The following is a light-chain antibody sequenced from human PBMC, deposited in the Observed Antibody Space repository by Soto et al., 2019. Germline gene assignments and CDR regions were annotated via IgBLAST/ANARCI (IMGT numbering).Light chain of an antibody. CDR1: QSISSTH. J-gene: IGKJ4*01. CDR3: QQYGSSLLT. V-gene: IGKV3-20*01. Sequence: EIVLTQSPGTLSLSSEERATLSCRASQSISSTHLAWYQQKPGQAPRLLIYGASSRATGIPDRFSGSGSGTDFTLTISRLEPEDFAVYYCQQYGSSLLTFGGGTKVDIK. CDR2: GAS.